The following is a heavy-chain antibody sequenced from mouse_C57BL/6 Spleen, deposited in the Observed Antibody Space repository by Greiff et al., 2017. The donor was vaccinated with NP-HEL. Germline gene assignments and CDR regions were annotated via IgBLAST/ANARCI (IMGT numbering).Heavy chain of an antibody. CDR3: ARQGNLRGFAY. CDR2: IDPSDSYT. V-gene: IGHV1-50*01. CDR1: GYTFTSYW. Sequence: QVQLQQPGAELVKPGASVKLSCKASGYTFTSYWMQWVKQRPGQGLEWIGEIDPSDSYTNYNQKFKGKATLTVDTSSSTAYMQLSSLTSEDSAVYYCARQGNLRGFAYWGQGTLVTVSA. J-gene: IGHJ3*01.